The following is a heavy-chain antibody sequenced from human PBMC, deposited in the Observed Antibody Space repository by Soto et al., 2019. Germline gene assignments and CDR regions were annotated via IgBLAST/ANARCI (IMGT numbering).Heavy chain of an antibody. D-gene: IGHD1-1*01. Sequence: QVQLVQSGAEVRKPGASVKVSCEASGYTFTSYDIYWVRQATGQGLEWMGWMNPNTGNSGYAQKFPGRVTMTSDTSISTAHMELRSLRSEDTAVYYCARRAETNGWNGFGADKYYFDFWGQGTLVTVSS. CDR2: MNPNTGNS. CDR1: GYTFTSYD. V-gene: IGHV1-8*01. J-gene: IGHJ4*02. CDR3: ARRAETNGWNGFGADKYYFDF.